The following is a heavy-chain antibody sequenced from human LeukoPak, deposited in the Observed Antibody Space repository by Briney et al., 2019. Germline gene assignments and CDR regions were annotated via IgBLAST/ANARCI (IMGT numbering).Heavy chain of an antibody. J-gene: IGHJ4*02. Sequence: ASVKVSCKASGYTFTGYYMHWVRQAPGQGLEWMGWISGYNGNTEYTQKFQGRVAMTRDTSTSTAYMELRGLRSNDTAVYYCARGLSCSGNTCYAAHFDSWGQGTLVTVSS. CDR2: ISGYNGNT. D-gene: IGHD2-15*01. V-gene: IGHV1-18*04. CDR3: ARGLSCSGNTCYAAHFDS. CDR1: GYTFTGYY.